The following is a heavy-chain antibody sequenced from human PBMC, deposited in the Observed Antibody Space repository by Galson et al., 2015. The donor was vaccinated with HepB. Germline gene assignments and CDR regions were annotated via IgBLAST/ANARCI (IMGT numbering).Heavy chain of an antibody. J-gene: IGHJ4*02. CDR3: ARGHGSGWYSGRCYFDY. V-gene: IGHV1-3*01. D-gene: IGHD6-19*01. CDR1: GYTFTSYA. CDR2: INAGNGNT. Sequence: SVKVSCKASGYTFTSYAMHWVRQAPGQRLEWMGWINAGNGNTKYSQKFQGRVTITRDTSASTAYMELSSLRSEDTAVYYCARGHGSGWYSGRCYFDYWGQGTLVTVSS.